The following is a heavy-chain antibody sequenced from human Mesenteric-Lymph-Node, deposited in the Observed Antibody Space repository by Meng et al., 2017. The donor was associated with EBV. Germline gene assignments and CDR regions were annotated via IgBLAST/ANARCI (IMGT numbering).Heavy chain of an antibody. Sequence: VPLQGPGQGLGNPSETLSLTCTVSGASISSGGYYWNWIRQSPGKGLELIGYIFYGGYTYYNLSLKSRVTISVDVSKNQFSLKLTSVTAADTAVYYCARMEFTYSWYFNLWGRGTLVTVSS. CDR3: ARMEFTYSWYFNL. D-gene: IGHD1-1*01. CDR1: GASISSGGYY. CDR2: IFYGGYT. J-gene: IGHJ2*01. V-gene: IGHV4-30-4*01.